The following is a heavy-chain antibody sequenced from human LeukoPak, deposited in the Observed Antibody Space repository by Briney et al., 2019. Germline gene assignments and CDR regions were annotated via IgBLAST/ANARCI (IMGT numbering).Heavy chain of an antibody. J-gene: IGHJ4*02. CDR3: ARPYPFGGYDYVWGSYRLYYFDY. D-gene: IGHD3-16*02. Sequence: SGPTLVKPTQTLTLTCTFSGFSLSTSGVGVGWIRQPPGKALAWLALIYWDDDKRYSPSLKSRLTITKDTSKNQVVLTMTNMDPVDTATYYCARPYPFGGYDYVWGSYRLYYFDYWGQGTLVTVSS. CDR1: GFSLSTSGVG. CDR2: IYWDDDK. V-gene: IGHV2-5*02.